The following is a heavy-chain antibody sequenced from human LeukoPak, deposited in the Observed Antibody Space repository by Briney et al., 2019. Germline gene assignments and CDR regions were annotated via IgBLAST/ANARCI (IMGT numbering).Heavy chain of an antibody. Sequence: ASVKVSCKASVYTFTRYGIRWVRQAPGQGLEWMGWISAYNGNTNYAQKLQGRVTMTTDTSTSTAYMELRSMRSDDTAVYYCARGSLRILVVITPAAFDIWGQGTMVTVSS. CDR1: VYTFTRYG. V-gene: IGHV1-18*01. J-gene: IGHJ3*02. CDR3: ARGSLRILVVITPAAFDI. CDR2: ISAYNGNT. D-gene: IGHD3-22*01.